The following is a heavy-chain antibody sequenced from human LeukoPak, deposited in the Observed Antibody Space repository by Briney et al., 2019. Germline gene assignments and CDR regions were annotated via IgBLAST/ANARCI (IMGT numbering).Heavy chain of an antibody. Sequence: GGSLRLSCEASGFTFSDYYMSWIRQAPGEGLEWVSYISSSSSYTNYADSVKGRFTISRDNAKNSLYLQMNSLRAEDTAVYYCAREGTAGFGELSIWGQGTLVTVSS. J-gene: IGHJ4*02. V-gene: IGHV3-11*06. CDR2: ISSSSSYT. CDR1: GFTFSDYY. CDR3: AREGTAGFGELSI. D-gene: IGHD3-10*01.